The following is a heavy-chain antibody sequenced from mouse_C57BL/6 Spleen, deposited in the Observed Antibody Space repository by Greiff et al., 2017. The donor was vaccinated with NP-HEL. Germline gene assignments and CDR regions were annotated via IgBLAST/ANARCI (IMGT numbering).Heavy chain of an antibody. V-gene: IGHV1-81*01. J-gene: IGHJ3*01. D-gene: IGHD1-1*01. CDR1: GYTFTSYG. CDR2: IYPRSGNT. Sequence: QVQLKESGAELARPGASVKLSCKASGYTFTSYGISWVKQRTGQGLEWIGEIYPRSGNTYYNEKFKGKATLTADKSSSTAYMELRSLTSEDSAVYFCASNYGSSWGSWFPYWGQGTLVTVSA. CDR3: ASNYGSSWGSWFPY.